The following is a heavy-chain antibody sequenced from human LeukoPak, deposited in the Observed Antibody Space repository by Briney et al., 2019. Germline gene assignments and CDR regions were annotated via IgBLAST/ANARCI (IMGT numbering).Heavy chain of an antibody. V-gene: IGHV3-23*01. CDR1: GFIFSGSA. J-gene: IGHJ4*02. CDR3: ARDGGSAWFFRY. Sequence: GGSLRLSCAASGFIFSGSAIHWVRQAPGKGLEWVSGISGSGGSTYYADSVKGRFTISRDNAKNTLYLQMNSLRAEDTAVYYCARDGGSAWFFRYWGQGTLVTVSS. CDR2: ISGSGGST. D-gene: IGHD6-19*01.